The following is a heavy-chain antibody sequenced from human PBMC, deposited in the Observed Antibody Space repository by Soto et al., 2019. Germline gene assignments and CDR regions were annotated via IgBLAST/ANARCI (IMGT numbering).Heavy chain of an antibody. D-gene: IGHD3-10*01. CDR1: GYSITSDYY. Sequence: SATLSRTCAVSGYSITSDYYWCFIRQPPGKGLEWIGSIYSGSTYYNPSLKSRVTISVDTSKNQFSLRLTSVTAADTAMYYCAKKGYYPSGKINLFDSWGQGTLVTVSS. CDR3: AKKGYYPSGKINLFDS. CDR2: IYSGST. V-gene: IGHV4-38-2*01. J-gene: IGHJ4*02.